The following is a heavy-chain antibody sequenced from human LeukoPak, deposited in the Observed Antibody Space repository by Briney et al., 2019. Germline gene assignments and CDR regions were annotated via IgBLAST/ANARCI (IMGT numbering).Heavy chain of an antibody. Sequence: SETLSLTCAVYGGSFSDSSWNWIRQPPVKGLEWIGEIHQSGTTSYNPSLQSRVTISFDTSKNQFSLRLTSVTAADTAVYYCARCPVAGVDYWGQGTLVTVSS. V-gene: IGHV4-34*01. D-gene: IGHD6-19*01. CDR2: IHQSGTT. CDR3: ARCPVAGVDY. J-gene: IGHJ4*02. CDR1: GGSFSDSS.